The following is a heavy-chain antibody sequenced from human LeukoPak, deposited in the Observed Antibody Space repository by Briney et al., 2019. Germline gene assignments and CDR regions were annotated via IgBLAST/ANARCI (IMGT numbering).Heavy chain of an antibody. CDR2: ISRSSSTI. V-gene: IGHV3-48*04. D-gene: IGHD1-1*01. Sequence: ETLSLTCVVSGDSFSSGSYYWSWIRQPPGKGLEWVSYISRSSSTIKYADSVKGRFTISRDSAKNSLYLQMNSLRAEDTAVYYCARDRAGTTLIRHHNYYYMDVWGKGTTVTVSS. J-gene: IGHJ6*03. CDR1: GDSFSSGSYY. CDR3: ARDRAGTTLIRHHNYYYMDV.